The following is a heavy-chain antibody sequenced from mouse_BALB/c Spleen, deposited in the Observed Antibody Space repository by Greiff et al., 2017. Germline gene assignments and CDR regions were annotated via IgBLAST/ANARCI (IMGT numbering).Heavy chain of an antibody. J-gene: IGHJ3*01. V-gene: IGHV5-17*02. CDR3: ARRGTGTGLFAY. CDR2: ISSGSSTI. CDR1: GFTFSSFG. D-gene: IGHD4-1*01. Sequence: EVMLVESGGGLVQPGGSRKLSCAASGFTFSSFGMHWVRQAPEKGLEWVAYISSGSSTIYYADTVKGRFTISRDNPKNTLFLQMTSLRSEDTAMYYCARRGTGTGLFAYWGQGTLVTVSA.